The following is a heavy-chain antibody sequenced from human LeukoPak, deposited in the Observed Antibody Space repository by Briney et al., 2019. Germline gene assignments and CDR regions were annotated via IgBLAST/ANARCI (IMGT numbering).Heavy chain of an antibody. J-gene: IGHJ3*02. CDR2: ISSSSSYI. D-gene: IGHD3-3*01. CDR3: ARSLRNAFDI. V-gene: IGHV3-21*01. CDR1: GFTFTNYG. Sequence: TGGSLRLSCAASGFTFTNYGMNWVRQAPGKGLEWVSSISSSSSYIYYADSVKGRFTISRDNAKNSLYLQMNSLRAEDTAVYYCARSLRNAFDIWGQGTMVTVSS.